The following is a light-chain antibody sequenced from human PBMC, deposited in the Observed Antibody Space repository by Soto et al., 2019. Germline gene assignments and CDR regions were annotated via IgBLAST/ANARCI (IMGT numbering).Light chain of an antibody. Sequence: EIVLTQSPGTLSLSPGERATLSCRASQSVNSDYLAWFQQKPGQAPRLLIYGASTRTTGIPDRFSGSGSGTDFTLTISDVEPEDFAVYYCHQRQSWPRTFGQGTKVDNK. CDR2: GAS. CDR1: QSVNSDY. J-gene: IGKJ1*01. V-gene: IGKV3-20*01. CDR3: HQRQSWPRT.